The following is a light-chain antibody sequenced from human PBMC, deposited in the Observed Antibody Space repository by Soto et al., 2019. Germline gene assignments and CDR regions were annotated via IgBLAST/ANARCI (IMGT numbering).Light chain of an antibody. Sequence: EIVMTQSPATLSVSPGERAILSCRASQSVNSNLAWYQQKPGQAPRLLIYGTSTRATGFPARFSGSGSGTEFTLTINSLQSEDFAVYYCQQYNNWPLTFGGGTKVDIK. CDR2: GTS. V-gene: IGKV3-15*01. J-gene: IGKJ4*01. CDR3: QQYNNWPLT. CDR1: QSVNSN.